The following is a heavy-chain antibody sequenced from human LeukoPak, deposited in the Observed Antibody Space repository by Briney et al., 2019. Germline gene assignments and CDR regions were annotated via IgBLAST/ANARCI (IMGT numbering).Heavy chain of an antibody. CDR3: ARDTYRFDDY. V-gene: IGHV3-7*01. Sequence: GGSLRLSCAASGFTLSSYWMSWVRQAPGKGLEWVASINEDGSDKYYVDSVKGRFTISRDNAKNSLYLQMNSPRAEDTAVYYCARDTYRFDDYWGQGALVTVSS. CDR1: GFTLSSYW. J-gene: IGHJ4*02. CDR2: INEDGSDK.